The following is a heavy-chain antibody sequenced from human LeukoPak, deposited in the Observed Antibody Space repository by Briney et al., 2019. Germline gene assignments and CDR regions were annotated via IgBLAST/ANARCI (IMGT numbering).Heavy chain of an antibody. Sequence: GGSLRLSCAASGFAFDTYSMTWVRQAPGKGLEWVSSISSWSSFIYSADSVTGRFTISRDNAKNSLYLQMNSLRAEDTAVYYCARAGSTNSWFDPWAQGTLVIVSS. V-gene: IGHV3-21*01. CDR3: ARAGSTNSWFDP. J-gene: IGHJ5*02. CDR2: ISSWSSFI. CDR1: GFAFDTYS. D-gene: IGHD2-2*01.